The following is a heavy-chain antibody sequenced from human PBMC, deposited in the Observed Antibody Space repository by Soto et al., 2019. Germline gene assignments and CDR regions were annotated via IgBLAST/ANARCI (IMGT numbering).Heavy chain of an antibody. CDR2: INQDGSEE. CDR1: RFSFSNYW. V-gene: IGHV3-7*05. J-gene: IGHJ3*01. CDR3: ASLYCYSGWEGFGL. Sequence: EVQLVESGGGLVQPGGSLRLSCAASRFSFSNYWMSWVRQAPGKGLEWVANINQDGSEEYFLDSLKGRFTISRDNAKNSLYLQMNSLRAEDRAVYYGASLYCYSGWEGFGLWGQGTMGTVAS. D-gene: IGHD2-15*01.